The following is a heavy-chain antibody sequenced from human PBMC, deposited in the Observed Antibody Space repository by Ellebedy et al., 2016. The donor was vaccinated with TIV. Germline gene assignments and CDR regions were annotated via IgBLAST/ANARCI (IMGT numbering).Heavy chain of an antibody. J-gene: IGHJ6*02. CDR1: GFTFSSYG. Sequence: GGSLRLXXAASGFTFSSYGMHWVRQAPGKGLEWVAVISYDGSNKYYADSVKGRFTISRDNSKNTLYLQMNSLRAEDTAVYYCAREDYGYYYGMDVWGQGTTVTVSS. CDR2: ISYDGSNK. CDR3: AREDYGYYYGMDV. D-gene: IGHD4-17*01. V-gene: IGHV3-30*03.